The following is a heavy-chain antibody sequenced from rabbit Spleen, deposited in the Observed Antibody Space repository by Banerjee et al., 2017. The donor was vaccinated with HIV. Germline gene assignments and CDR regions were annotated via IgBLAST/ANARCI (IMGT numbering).Heavy chain of an antibody. CDR1: GVSFSTNHY. V-gene: IGHV1S40*01. CDR2: IEGGSSAFS. CDR3: ARDSGSSFSSYGMDL. J-gene: IGHJ6*01. Sequence: QSLEESGGDLVKPGASLTLTCTASGVSFSTNHYMCWVRQAPGKGLEWIACIEGGSSAFSYFASWAKGRFTISKTSSTTVTLQMTSLTAADTATYFCARDSGSSFSSYGMDLWGQAPWSPS. D-gene: IGHD8-1*01.